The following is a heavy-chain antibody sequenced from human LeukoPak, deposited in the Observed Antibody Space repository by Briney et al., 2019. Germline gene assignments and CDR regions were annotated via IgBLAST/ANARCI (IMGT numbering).Heavy chain of an antibody. V-gene: IGHV3-48*01. CDR2: ISSSGSTI. Sequence: PGGSLRLSCAASGFTFSSYSMNWVRQAPGKGLEWVSYISSSGSTIYYADSVKGRFTISRDNSKNTLYLQMNSLRAEDTAVYYCARDISFPATDAFDIWGQGTMVTVSS. D-gene: IGHD2-2*01. J-gene: IGHJ3*02. CDR3: ARDISFPATDAFDI. CDR1: GFTFSSYS.